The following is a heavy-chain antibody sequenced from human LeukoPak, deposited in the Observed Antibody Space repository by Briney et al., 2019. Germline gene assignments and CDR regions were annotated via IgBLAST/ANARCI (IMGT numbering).Heavy chain of an antibody. CDR2: ISSSSSTI. CDR1: GFTFSSYS. D-gene: IGHD2-2*01. Sequence: GGSLRLSCAASGFTFSSYSMNWVRPAPGKGREWVSYISSSSSTIYYADSVKGRFTISRDKAKNSLYLQMNSLRAEDTAVYYCARDFHVPAAKGEFDPWGQGTLVTVSS. J-gene: IGHJ5*02. V-gene: IGHV3-48*01. CDR3: ARDFHVPAAKGEFDP.